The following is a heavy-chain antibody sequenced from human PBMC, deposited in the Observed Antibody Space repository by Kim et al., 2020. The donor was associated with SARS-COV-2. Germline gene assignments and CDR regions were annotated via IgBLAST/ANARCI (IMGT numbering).Heavy chain of an antibody. V-gene: IGHV3-73*01. CDR3: SRQTVSCHDY. J-gene: IGHJ4*02. CDR2: AK. D-gene: IGHD2-2*01. Sequence: AKAYSPSVKGRLTISRDDSHNTAYLQMNSRKTEDTAVYYCSRQTVSCHDYWGQGTLVSVSS.